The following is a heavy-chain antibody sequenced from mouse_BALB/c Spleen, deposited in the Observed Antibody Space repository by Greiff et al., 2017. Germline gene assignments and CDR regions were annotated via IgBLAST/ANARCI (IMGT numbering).Heavy chain of an antibody. V-gene: IGHV1S81*02. Sequence: VQLQQSGAELVKPGASVKLSCKASGYTFTSYYMYWVKQRPGQGLEWIGGINPSNGGTNFNEKFKSKATLTVDKSSSTAYMQLSSLTSEDSAVYYCTRSVPYGNYWGQGTLVTVSA. D-gene: IGHD2-1*01. J-gene: IGHJ3*01. CDR2: INPSNGGT. CDR3: TRSVPYGNY. CDR1: GYTFTSYY.